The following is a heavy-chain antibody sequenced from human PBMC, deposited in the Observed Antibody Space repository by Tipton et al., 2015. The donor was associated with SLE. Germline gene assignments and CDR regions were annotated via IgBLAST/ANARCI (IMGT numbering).Heavy chain of an antibody. CDR2: IHSSGTS. CDR1: GSSIRSGGHY. D-gene: IGHD2-8*01. J-gene: IGHJ5*02. Sequence: TLSLTCTVSGSSIRSGGHYWSWIRQPAGKGLEWIGRIHSSGTSSYNPVLKSRVTLSLDTSTNRFSLNLTSVTAADTAVYYCARHDTNYGRNWFDPWGQGTLVTVSS. V-gene: IGHV4-61*02. CDR3: ARHDTNYGRNWFDP.